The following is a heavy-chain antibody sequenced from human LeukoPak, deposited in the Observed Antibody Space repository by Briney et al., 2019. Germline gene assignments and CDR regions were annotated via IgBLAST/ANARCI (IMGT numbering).Heavy chain of an antibody. CDR1: GFTFSSYW. Sequence: GGSLRLSCAASGFTFSSYWMIWVRQAPGKGLEWVANIKPDGSVGYYVDSVRGRFLISRDNAGNSLYLQMNSLRVEDTAVYYCTQNLVAAAGDHWGQGTLLIVSS. J-gene: IGHJ4*02. V-gene: IGHV3-7*01. CDR3: TQNLVAAAGDH. CDR2: IKPDGSVG. D-gene: IGHD6-13*01.